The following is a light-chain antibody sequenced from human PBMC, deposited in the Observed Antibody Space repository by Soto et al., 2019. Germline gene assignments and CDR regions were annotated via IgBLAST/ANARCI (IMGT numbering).Light chain of an antibody. V-gene: IGLV2-14*01. CDR2: DVT. J-gene: IGLJ1*01. CDR3: CSYTTSNTRQIV. Sequence: QSVLTQPASVSGSPGQSITISCTGTSSDVGGYNYVSWYQQQPGKAPKFMIYDVTNRPSGVSNRFSGSKSGNTASLTISGLQAEDEADYYCCSYTTSNTRQIVFGTGTKDTVL. CDR1: SSDVGGYNY.